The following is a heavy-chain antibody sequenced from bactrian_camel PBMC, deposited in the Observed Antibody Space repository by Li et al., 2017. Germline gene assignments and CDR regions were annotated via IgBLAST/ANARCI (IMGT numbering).Heavy chain of an antibody. CDR2: IDSLGST. V-gene: IGHV3S55*01. J-gene: IGHJ4*01. Sequence: HVQLVESGGGSAQAGGSLRHSCVASGYASKRFCIGWFREAPGKEREGVATIDSLGSTSYADSVKGRFTISKDNAENTLYLQMNSLRPEDTAMYYCAADSSPLRGRAFGSCREVRGTWTMEYWGQGTQVTVS. D-gene: IGHD2*01. CDR3: AADSSPLRGRAFGSCREVRGTWTMEY. CDR1: GYASKRFC.